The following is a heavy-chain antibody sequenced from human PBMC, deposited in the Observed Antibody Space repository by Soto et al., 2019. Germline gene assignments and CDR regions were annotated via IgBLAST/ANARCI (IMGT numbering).Heavy chain of an antibody. D-gene: IGHD2-2*01. CDR3: AAPKVPAAIGAFDI. CDR1: GYTFTFTSSA. Sequence: ASVKVSCKASGYTFTFTSSAVQWVRQARGQRLEWIGWIVVGSGNTNYAQKFQERVTITRDMSTSTAYMELSSLRSEDTAVYYCAAPKVPAAIGAFDIWGQGTMVTVSS. CDR2: IVVGSGNT. J-gene: IGHJ3*02. V-gene: IGHV1-58*01.